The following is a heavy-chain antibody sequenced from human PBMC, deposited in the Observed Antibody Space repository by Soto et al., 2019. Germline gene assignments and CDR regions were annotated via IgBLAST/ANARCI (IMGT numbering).Heavy chain of an antibody. J-gene: IGHJ6*02. V-gene: IGHV1-3*01. CDR1: GYTFTSYA. CDR3: ATASYYYDSSGYPYYYYGMDV. D-gene: IGHD3-22*01. Sequence: GASVKVSCKASGYTFTSYAMHWVRQAPGQRLEWMGWINAGNGNTKYSQKFQGRVTITRDTSASTAYMELSSLRSEDTAVYYCATASYYYDSSGYPYYYYGMDVWGQGTTVTVSS. CDR2: INAGNGNT.